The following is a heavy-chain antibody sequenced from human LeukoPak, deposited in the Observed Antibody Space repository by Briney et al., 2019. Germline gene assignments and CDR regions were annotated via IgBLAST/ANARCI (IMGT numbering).Heavy chain of an antibody. D-gene: IGHD3-22*01. CDR3: ARDSPYYYDRRKDY. Sequence: GVLRLSCAASGFTFSSYSMNWVRQAPGKGLEWVSSISSSSSYIYYADSVKGRFTISRDNAKNSLYLQMNSLRAEDTAVYYCARDSPYYYDRRKDYWGQGTLVTVSS. CDR2: ISSSSSYI. CDR1: GFTFSSYS. J-gene: IGHJ4*02. V-gene: IGHV3-21*01.